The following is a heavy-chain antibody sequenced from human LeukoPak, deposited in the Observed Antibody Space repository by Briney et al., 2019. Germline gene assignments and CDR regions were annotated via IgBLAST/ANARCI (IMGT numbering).Heavy chain of an antibody. CDR3: AKDLVTGSLDY. J-gene: IGHJ4*02. CDR2: ISSSGGST. D-gene: IGHD3-10*01. CDR1: GFTFSSYG. Sequence: GGSLRLSCAASGFTFSSYGMHWVRQAPGKGLEWVSSISSSGGSTYYADSVRGRFTISRDNSKNTLYLQMNSLRAEDTAIYYCAKDLVTGSLDYWGQGTLVTVSS. V-gene: IGHV3-23*01.